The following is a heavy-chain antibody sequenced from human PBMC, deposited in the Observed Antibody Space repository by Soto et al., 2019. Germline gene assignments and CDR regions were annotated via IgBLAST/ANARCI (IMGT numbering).Heavy chain of an antibody. Sequence: GGSLRLSCAASGFTFSSYDMHWVRQATGKGLEWVSAIGTAGDTYYPGSVKGRFTISRENAKNSLYLQMNSLRAGDTAVYYCARGGVSSSWYVVDYWGQGTLVTVS. D-gene: IGHD6-13*01. V-gene: IGHV3-13*01. CDR1: GFTFSSYD. CDR2: IGTAGDT. CDR3: ARGGVSSSWYVVDY. J-gene: IGHJ4*02.